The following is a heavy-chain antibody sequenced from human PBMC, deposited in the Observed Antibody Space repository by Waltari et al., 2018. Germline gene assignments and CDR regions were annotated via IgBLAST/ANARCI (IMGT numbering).Heavy chain of an antibody. CDR1: GFTVSSNY. J-gene: IGHJ3*02. Sequence: EVQLVESGGGLIQPGGSLRLSCAASGFTVSSNYMSWVRQAPGKGLEWVSVIYSGCSTYYADSVKGRFTISRDNSKNTLYLQMNSLRAEDTAVYYCARDSRWQLLTPAAFDIWGQGTMVTVSS. CDR3: ARDSRWQLLTPAAFDI. V-gene: IGHV3-53*01. CDR2: IYSGCST. D-gene: IGHD2-15*01.